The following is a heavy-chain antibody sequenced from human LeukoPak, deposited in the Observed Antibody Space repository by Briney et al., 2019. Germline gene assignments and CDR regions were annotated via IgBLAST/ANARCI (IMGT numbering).Heavy chain of an antibody. Sequence: GGSLRLSCAASGFTFSNARMSWVRQAPGKGLEWVGRIKSKTDGGTTDYAAPVKGRFTISRDDSKNTLYLQMNSLKTEDTAVYYCTTDLYDYVWGSYRPTGYWGQGTLVTVSS. V-gene: IGHV3-15*01. CDR1: GFTFSNAR. D-gene: IGHD3-16*02. CDR2: IKSKTDGGTT. J-gene: IGHJ4*02. CDR3: TTDLYDYVWGSYRPTGY.